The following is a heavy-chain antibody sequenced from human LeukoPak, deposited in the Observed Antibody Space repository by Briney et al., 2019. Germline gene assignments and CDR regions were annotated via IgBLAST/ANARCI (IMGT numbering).Heavy chain of an antibody. CDR2: IYHSGST. CDR3: ARDVPPYYDFWTERGAFDI. Sequence: PSETLSLTCTVSGYSISSGYYWGWIRQPPGKGLEWIGGIYHSGSTYYNPSLKSRVTISVDTSKNQFSLKLSSVTAADTAVYYCARDVPPYYDFWTERGAFDIWGQGTMVTVSS. V-gene: IGHV4-38-2*02. CDR1: GYSISSGYY. J-gene: IGHJ3*02. D-gene: IGHD3-3*01.